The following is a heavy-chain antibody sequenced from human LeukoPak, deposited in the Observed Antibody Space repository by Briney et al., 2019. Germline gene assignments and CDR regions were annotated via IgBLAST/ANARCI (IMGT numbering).Heavy chain of an antibody. CDR3: ARVRDGYNLYYYYYMDV. D-gene: IGHD5-24*01. V-gene: IGHV4-39*07. Sequence: PSETLSLTCTVSGGSISSSSYYWGWIRQSPGKGLEWIGSIYYSGSTYYNPSLKSRVTISVDTSKNQFSLKLSSVTAADTAVYYCARVRDGYNLYYYYYMDVWGKGTTVTVSS. J-gene: IGHJ6*03. CDR2: IYYSGST. CDR1: GGSISSSSYY.